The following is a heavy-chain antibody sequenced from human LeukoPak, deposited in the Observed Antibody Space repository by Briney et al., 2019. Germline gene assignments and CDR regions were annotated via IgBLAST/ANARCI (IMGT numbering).Heavy chain of an antibody. J-gene: IGHJ4*02. CDR3: AKDHIVVVTATPNFDY. CDR1: GFTVSNNY. V-gene: IGHV3-53*01. CDR2: IYSGGST. D-gene: IGHD2-21*02. Sequence: PGGSLRLSCAASGFTVSNNYMSWVRQAPGKGLEWVSLIYSGGSTYYADSVKGRFTISRGNSKNTLYLQMNSLRAEDTAVYYCAKDHIVVVTATPNFDYWGQGTLVTVSS.